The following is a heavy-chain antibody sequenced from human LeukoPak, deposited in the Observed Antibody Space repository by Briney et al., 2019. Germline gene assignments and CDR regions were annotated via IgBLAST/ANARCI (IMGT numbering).Heavy chain of an antibody. V-gene: IGHV4-39*07. D-gene: IGHD5-12*01. CDR2: IYYSGST. Sequence: PSETLSLTCTVSGGSISSSSYYWGCIRRPPGKGLECIGSIYYSGSTYYNPSLKSRVTISVDTSKNQFSLKLSSVTAADTAVYYCARVPSSGYEYYFDYWGQGTLVTVSS. J-gene: IGHJ4*02. CDR3: ARVPSSGYEYYFDY. CDR1: GGSISSSSYY.